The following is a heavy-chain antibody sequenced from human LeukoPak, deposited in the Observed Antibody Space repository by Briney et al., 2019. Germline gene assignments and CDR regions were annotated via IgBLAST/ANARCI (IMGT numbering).Heavy chain of an antibody. J-gene: IGHJ3*02. CDR2: IYHSGST. CDR1: GGSISSYY. CDR3: ARGILTASKKERDAFDI. Sequence: KPSETLSLTCTVSGGSISSYYWSWIRQPPGKGLEWIGYIYHSGSTKYNPSLKSRVTMSVDTSKSQFSLKLSSVTAADTAVYYCARGILTASKKERDAFDIWGQGTMVTVSS. V-gene: IGHV4-59*12. D-gene: IGHD1-1*01.